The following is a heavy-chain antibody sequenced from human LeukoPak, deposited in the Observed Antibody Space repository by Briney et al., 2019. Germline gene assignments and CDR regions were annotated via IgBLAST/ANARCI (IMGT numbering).Heavy chain of an antibody. CDR3: ARATMIVGWFDP. Sequence: SETLSLTCTVSGGSISSYYWSWIRQPAGKRLEWIGRIYTSGSTNYNPSLKSRVTISVDKSKNQFSLKLSSVTAADTAVYYCARATMIVGWFDPWGQGTLVTVSS. V-gene: IGHV4-4*07. D-gene: IGHD3-22*01. CDR1: GGSISSYY. J-gene: IGHJ5*02. CDR2: IYTSGST.